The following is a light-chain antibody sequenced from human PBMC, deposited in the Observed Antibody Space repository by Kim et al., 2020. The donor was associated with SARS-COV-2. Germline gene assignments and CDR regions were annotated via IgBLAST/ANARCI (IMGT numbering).Light chain of an antibody. CDR2: DAF. CDR1: QSVGSS. J-gene: IGKJ1*01. CDR3: LQRGHQPIT. V-gene: IGKV3-11*01. Sequence: EIVLTQSPGTLSLSPGERATLSCRGSQSVGSSFAWYQQKPGQAPMLLIYDAFSRATGFPARFSGSGSGTDFTLTISSLEPEDFAVYYCLQRGHQPITFGQGTKGEIK.